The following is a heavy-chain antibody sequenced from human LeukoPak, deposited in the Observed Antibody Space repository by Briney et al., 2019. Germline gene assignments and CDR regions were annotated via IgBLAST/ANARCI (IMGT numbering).Heavy chain of an antibody. D-gene: IGHD3-3*01. CDR1: GGSFSGYY. J-gene: IGHJ3*02. CDR3: ARELPYYDFWSGYYDAFDI. CDR2: INHSGST. V-gene: IGHV4-34*01. Sequence: SETLSLTCAVYGGSFSGYYWSWIRQPPGKGLEWIGEINHSGSTNYNPSLKSRVTISVDTSKNQFSLKLSSVTAADTAVYYCARELPYYDFWSGYYDAFDIWGQGTMVTVSS.